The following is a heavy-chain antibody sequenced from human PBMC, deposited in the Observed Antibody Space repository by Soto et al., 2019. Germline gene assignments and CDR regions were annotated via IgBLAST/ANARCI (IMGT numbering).Heavy chain of an antibody. J-gene: IGHJ6*02. CDR3: AKWSGYYYYGMDV. V-gene: IGHV1-69*13. D-gene: IGHD2-8*01. CDR1: GGTFSSYA. Sequence: SVKVSCKASGGTFSSYAISWVRQAPGQGLEWMGGIIPILGTANYAQKFQGRVTITADESTSTAYMELSSLRSEDTAVYYCAKWSGYYYYGMDVWGQGTTVTVSS. CDR2: IIPILGTA.